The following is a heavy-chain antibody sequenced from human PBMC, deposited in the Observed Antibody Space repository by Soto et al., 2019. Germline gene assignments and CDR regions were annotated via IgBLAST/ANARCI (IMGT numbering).Heavy chain of an antibody. CDR2: IYYTGST. J-gene: IGHJ4*02. CDR3: ARQATTSWSY. Sequence: SETLSLTCTVSGDSISSATYYWGWIRQPPGKGLEWIGSIYYTGSTYYSPSLKSRVTISLDASMNQFSLKLTSVSVADTAMYYCARQATTSWSYWGQGTLVTV. V-gene: IGHV4-39*01. D-gene: IGHD2-2*01. CDR1: GDSISSATYY.